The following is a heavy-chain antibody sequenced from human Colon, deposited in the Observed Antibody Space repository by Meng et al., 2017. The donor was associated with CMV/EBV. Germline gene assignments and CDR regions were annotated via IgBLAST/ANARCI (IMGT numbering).Heavy chain of an antibody. CDR3: ARLPITVIEYYFDY. Sequence: GESLKISCAASGITLSAYAVTWVRQAPGKGLEWVSMVYSSDTSTFYADSVRGRFTISRDNSKNTVYLQMNNLRAEDTAVYYCARLPITVIEYYFDYWGQGTLVTVSS. J-gene: IGHJ4*02. CDR1: GITLSAYA. V-gene: IGHV3-23*03. CDR2: VYSSDTST. D-gene: IGHD5-24*01.